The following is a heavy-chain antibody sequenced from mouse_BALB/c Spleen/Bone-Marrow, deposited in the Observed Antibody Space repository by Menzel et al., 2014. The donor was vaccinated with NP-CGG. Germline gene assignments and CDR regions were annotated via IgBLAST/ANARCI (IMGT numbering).Heavy chain of an antibody. V-gene: IGHV1-82*01. CDR1: GYAFSSSW. J-gene: IGHJ4*01. Sequence: QVQLKQSGPELVKPGASVKISCKASGYAFSSSWMNWVKQRPGQGLEWIGRIYPGDGDTNYNGKFEGKATLTADKSSSTAYMQLSSLTSVDSAVYFCARSDGYRTMDCWGQGTSVTVSS. D-gene: IGHD2-3*01. CDR2: IYPGDGDT. CDR3: ARSDGYRTMDC.